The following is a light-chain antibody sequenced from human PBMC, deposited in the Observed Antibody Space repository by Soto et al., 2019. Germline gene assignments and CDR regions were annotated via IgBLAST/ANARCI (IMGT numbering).Light chain of an antibody. CDR3: QHDKSYSES. Sequence: DIQMTQSPSTLSGSVGDRVTITCRASQTLSSWLAWYQQKPGQAPKLQIYKASTLKSGVPSRFSGSGSGTEFTLTISSLQPDDFATYYCQHDKSYSESFGQGPKGELK. J-gene: IGKJ1*01. V-gene: IGKV1-5*03. CDR1: QTLSSW. CDR2: KAS.